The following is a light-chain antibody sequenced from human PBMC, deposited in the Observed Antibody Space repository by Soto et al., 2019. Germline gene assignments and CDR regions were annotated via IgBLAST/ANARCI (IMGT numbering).Light chain of an antibody. CDR1: QTISSH. Sequence: DIQMTQSARRISPSXCGRVIITXXARQTISSHLNWYQQKPGKAPNLLVYAASSLQSGVPSRFTGSGSGTDFTLTISSLQPEDFATYFCQQSYTTPITFGQGTRLEI. V-gene: IGKV1-39*01. CDR3: QQSYTTPIT. CDR2: AAS. J-gene: IGKJ5*01.